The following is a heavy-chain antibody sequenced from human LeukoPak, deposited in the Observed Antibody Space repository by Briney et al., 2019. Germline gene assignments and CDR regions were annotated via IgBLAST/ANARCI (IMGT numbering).Heavy chain of an antibody. D-gene: IGHD2-21*02. CDR2: IKQDGSEK. J-gene: IGHJ4*02. Sequence: PGGSLRLSCAASGFTFSSYWMSWVRQAPGKGLEWVANIKQDGSEKYYVDSVKGRFTISRDNAKNSLYLQMNSLRAEDTAVYYCASQDCGGDCYRGGFDYWGQGTLVTVSS. CDR1: GFTFSSYW. V-gene: IGHV3-7*01. CDR3: ASQDCGGDCYRGGFDY.